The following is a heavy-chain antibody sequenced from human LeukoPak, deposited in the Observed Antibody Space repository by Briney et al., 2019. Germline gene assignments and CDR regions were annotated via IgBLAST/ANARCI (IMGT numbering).Heavy chain of an antibody. J-gene: IGHJ6*04. CDR1: GYTFTSYG. D-gene: IGHD2-2*01. V-gene: IGHV1-18*04. Sequence: GASVRLSCEVSGYTFTSYGISCVRQAPRKALEWMRGISAYNGNTKYTQKLQGRVTMTTHTSTSTAYMELRSLRSDETAVYYCAREVVVVPAAIPYGMDVWGKGTTVTVSS. CDR2: ISAYNGNT. CDR3: AREVVVVPAAIPYGMDV.